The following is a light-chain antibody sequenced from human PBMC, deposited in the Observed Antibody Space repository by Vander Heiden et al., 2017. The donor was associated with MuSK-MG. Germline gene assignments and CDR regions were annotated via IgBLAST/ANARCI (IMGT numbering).Light chain of an antibody. Sequence: QSVLPQPPSVSGAPGQRVPISCTGRSSNIRAGYDVHWYQQIPGIAPKLLIYGDSNRPSGVPDRFSGSKSGTSTSMAITGLQAEDEADYYCQSYDSSRSSWVFGGGTKLTVL. V-gene: IGLV1-40*01. J-gene: IGLJ3*02. CDR2: GDS. CDR3: QSYDSSRSSWV. CDR1: SSNIRAGYD.